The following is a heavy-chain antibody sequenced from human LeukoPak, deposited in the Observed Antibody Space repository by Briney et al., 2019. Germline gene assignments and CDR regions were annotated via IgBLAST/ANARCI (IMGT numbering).Heavy chain of an antibody. D-gene: IGHD6-13*01. CDR3: ARLVVSTWYHEVLLGRDY. Sequence: PSETLSLTCTVSGGSISSSSYYWGWIRQPPGKGLEWIGYIYYSGSTNYNPSLKSRVTISVDTSKNQFSLKLSSVTAADTAVYYCARLVVSTWYHEVLLGRDYWGQGTLVTVSS. CDR1: GGSISSSSYY. V-gene: IGHV4-61*05. J-gene: IGHJ4*02. CDR2: IYYSGST.